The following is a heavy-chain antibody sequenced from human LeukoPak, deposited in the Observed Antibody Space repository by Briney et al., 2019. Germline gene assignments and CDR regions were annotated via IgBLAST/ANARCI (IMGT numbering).Heavy chain of an antibody. CDR3: ARAPQRSYQHNWFDP. J-gene: IGHJ5*02. Sequence: PSETLSLTCSVSGASISGYYWSWIRQPPGKGLEWIGEINHSGSTNYNPSLKSRVTISVDTSKNQFSLKLSSVTAADTAVYYCARAPQRSYQHNWFDPWGQGTLVTVSS. CDR1: GASISGYY. CDR2: INHSGST. V-gene: IGHV4-34*01. D-gene: IGHD2-21*01.